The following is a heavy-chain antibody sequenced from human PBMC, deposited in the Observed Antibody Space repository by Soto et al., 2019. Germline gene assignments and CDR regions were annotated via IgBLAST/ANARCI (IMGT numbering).Heavy chain of an antibody. CDR3: ARLLGGYDDYGGWFAP. Sequence: SETLSLTCTISGGSISPYSWTWIRQSPGKGLEWIGYVSHSGRTFYTPSLKSRLTMSLDTSRSQFSLRLKSVSAADTAVYYCARLLGGYDDYGGWFAPWGQGTLVTVSS. J-gene: IGHJ5*02. CDR1: GGSISPYS. CDR2: VSHSGRT. D-gene: IGHD4-17*01. V-gene: IGHV4-59*01.